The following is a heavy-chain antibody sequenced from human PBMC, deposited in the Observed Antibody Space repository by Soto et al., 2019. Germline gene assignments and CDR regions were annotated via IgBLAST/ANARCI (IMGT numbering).Heavy chain of an antibody. Sequence: PGGSLRLSCAASGFTFSDYYMSWIRQAPGKGLEWVSYISSSSYTNYADSVKGRFTISRDNAKNSLYLQMNSLRAEDTAVYYCARVLYDFWSGYLSPCDYWGQGTLVTVSS. D-gene: IGHD3-3*01. CDR2: ISSSSYT. V-gene: IGHV3-11*06. CDR3: ARVLYDFWSGYLSPCDY. J-gene: IGHJ4*02. CDR1: GFTFSDYY.